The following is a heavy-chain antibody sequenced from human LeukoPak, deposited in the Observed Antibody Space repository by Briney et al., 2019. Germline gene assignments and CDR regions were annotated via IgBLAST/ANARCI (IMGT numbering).Heavy chain of an antibody. Sequence: GRSLRLSCAASGFTFSSYAMHWVRQAPGKGLEWVAVISYDGSNKYYADSVKGRFTISRDNSKNTLYLQMNSLRAEDTAVYYCARAKLTTYYDILTGYCLFDYWGQGTLVTVSS. CDR2: ISYDGSNK. V-gene: IGHV3-30-3*01. CDR1: GFTFSSYA. CDR3: ARAKLTTYYDILTGYCLFDY. D-gene: IGHD3-9*01. J-gene: IGHJ4*02.